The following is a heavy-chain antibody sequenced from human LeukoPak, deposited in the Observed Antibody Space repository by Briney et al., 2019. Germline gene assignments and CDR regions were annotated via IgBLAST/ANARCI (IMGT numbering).Heavy chain of an antibody. D-gene: IGHD1-7*01. CDR2: ISGSGGST. J-gene: IGHJ5*02. CDR3: ARGATDTTRWFDP. V-gene: IGHV3-23*01. Sequence: GGSLRLSRAASGFTFSSYGMSWVRQAPGKGLEWVSAISGSGGSTYYADSVKGRFTISRDNSKNTLYLQMNGLRADDTATYYCARGATDTTRWFDPWGQGTLVTVSS. CDR1: GFTFSSYG.